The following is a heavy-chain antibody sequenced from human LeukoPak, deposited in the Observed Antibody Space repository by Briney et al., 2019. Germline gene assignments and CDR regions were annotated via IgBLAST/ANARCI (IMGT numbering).Heavy chain of an antibody. Sequence: GGSLRLSCAASGFTFSSYGMSWVRQAPGKGLEWVSAISGSGGSTYYADSVKGRFTISRGNSKNTLYLQMNSLRAEDTAVYYCAKEGTILWFGEPNRFDYWGQGTLVTVSS. CDR3: AKEGTILWFGEPNRFDY. V-gene: IGHV3-23*01. D-gene: IGHD3-10*01. J-gene: IGHJ4*02. CDR1: GFTFSSYG. CDR2: ISGSGGST.